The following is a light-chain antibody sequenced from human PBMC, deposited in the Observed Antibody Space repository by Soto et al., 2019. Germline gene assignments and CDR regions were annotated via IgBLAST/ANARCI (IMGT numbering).Light chain of an antibody. CDR3: QHYGLSVTWT. J-gene: IGKJ1*01. V-gene: IGKV3-20*01. CDR1: QSVTSNY. CDR2: ASS. Sequence: EVGVTQSPGTVSLSPGERATLSCRASQSVTSNYLAWYQQKPGQAPRLLIYASSSRATGFPDRFSGSGSVTDFTLSISRLESEDFAVYYYQHYGLSVTWTFGQGTKVEIK.